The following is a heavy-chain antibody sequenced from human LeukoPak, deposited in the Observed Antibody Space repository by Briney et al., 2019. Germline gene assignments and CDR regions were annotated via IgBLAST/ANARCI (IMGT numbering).Heavy chain of an antibody. V-gene: IGHV3-33*01. CDR1: GFTFSSYG. CDR3: ARDQGYSYGYPFDY. Sequence: GGSLRLSRAASGFTFSSYGMHWVRQAPGKGLEWVAVIWYDGSNKYYADSVKGRFTISRDNSKNTLYLQMNSLRAEDTAVYYCARDQGYSYGYPFDYWGQGTLVTVSS. D-gene: IGHD5-18*01. CDR2: IWYDGSNK. J-gene: IGHJ4*02.